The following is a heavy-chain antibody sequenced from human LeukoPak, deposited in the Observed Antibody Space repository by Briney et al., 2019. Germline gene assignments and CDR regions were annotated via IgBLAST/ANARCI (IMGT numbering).Heavy chain of an antibody. J-gene: IGHJ4*02. CDR3: ARNGGTVDTAMVGY. D-gene: IGHD5-18*01. V-gene: IGHV3-30*19. Sequence: GGSLRLSCAASGFTFSSYGMHWVRQAPGKGLEWVAVISYDGSNKYYADSVKGRFTISRDNSKNTLYLQMNSLRAEDTAVYYCARNGGTVDTAMVGYWGQGTLVTVSS. CDR1: GFTFSSYG. CDR2: ISYDGSNK.